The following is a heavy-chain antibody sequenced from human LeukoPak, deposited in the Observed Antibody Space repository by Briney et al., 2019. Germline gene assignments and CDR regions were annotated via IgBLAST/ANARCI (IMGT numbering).Heavy chain of an antibody. CDR2: ISSSGSTI. J-gene: IGHJ4*02. CDR3: AKDLHGYSYLYGAFDY. Sequence: GGSLRLSCAASGFTFSSYEMNWVRQAPGKGLEWVSYISSSGSTIYYADSVKGRFTISRDNSKKTLYLQMNSLRAEDTAVYYCAKDLHGYSYLYGAFDYWGQGTLVTVSS. V-gene: IGHV3-48*03. D-gene: IGHD5-18*01. CDR1: GFTFSSYE.